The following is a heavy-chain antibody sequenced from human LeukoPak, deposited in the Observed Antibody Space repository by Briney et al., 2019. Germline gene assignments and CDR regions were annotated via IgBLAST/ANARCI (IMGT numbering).Heavy chain of an antibody. V-gene: IGHV4-59*12. Sequence: PLETLSLTCTVSGGSNYWSWIRQPPGKGLEWIGYIHYSGSPNYNPSLKSRVTISVDESKNQFSLKLSSVTAADTAVYYCASSVAGTGDYFDYWGQGTLVTVSS. CDR2: IHYSGSP. D-gene: IGHD6-19*01. J-gene: IGHJ4*02. CDR3: ASSVAGTGDYFDY. CDR1: GGSNY.